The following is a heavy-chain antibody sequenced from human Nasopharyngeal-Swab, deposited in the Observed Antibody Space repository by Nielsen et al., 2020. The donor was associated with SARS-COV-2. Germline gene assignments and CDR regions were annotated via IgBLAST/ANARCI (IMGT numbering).Heavy chain of an antibody. CDR1: GFTFSSYA. CDR2: LSGSGGST. Sequence: GGSLRLSCAASGFTFSSYAMSWVRQAPGKGLEWVSALSGSGGSTYYADSVKGRFTISRDNSKNTLYLQMNSLRSEDTAVYYCAREGSSPYWYFDLWGRGTLVTVSS. CDR3: AREGSSPYWYFDL. J-gene: IGHJ2*01. V-gene: IGHV3-23*01. D-gene: IGHD6-6*01.